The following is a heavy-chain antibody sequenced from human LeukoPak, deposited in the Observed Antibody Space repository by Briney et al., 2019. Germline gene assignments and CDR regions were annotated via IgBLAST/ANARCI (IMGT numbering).Heavy chain of an antibody. CDR2: LYSSGST. CDR3: ARSGSGYLRYYFDY. Sequence: PSETLSLTCTVSGGSISSSTYYWGWIRQPPGKGLEWIGSLYSSGSTYYNPSLKSRVTISVDTSKNQFSLKLSSVTAADTAVYYCARSGSGYLRYYFDYWGQGTLVTVSS. V-gene: IGHV4-39*07. J-gene: IGHJ4*02. CDR1: GGSISSSTYY. D-gene: IGHD5-12*01.